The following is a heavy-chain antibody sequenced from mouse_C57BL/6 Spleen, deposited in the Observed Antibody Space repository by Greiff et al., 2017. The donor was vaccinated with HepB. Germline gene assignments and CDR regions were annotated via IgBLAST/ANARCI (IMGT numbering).Heavy chain of an antibody. CDR2: IYPRSGNT. CDR3: ASVPASYSLYYFDY. J-gene: IGHJ2*01. CDR1: GYTFTSYG. Sequence: VQLQQSGAELARPGASVKLSCKASGYTFTSYGISWVKQRTGQGLEWIGEIYPRSGNTYYNEKFKGKATLTADKSSSTAYMELRSLTSEDSAVYVGASVPASYSLYYFDYWGKGTTLTVSS. V-gene: IGHV1-81*01. D-gene: IGHD2-12*01.